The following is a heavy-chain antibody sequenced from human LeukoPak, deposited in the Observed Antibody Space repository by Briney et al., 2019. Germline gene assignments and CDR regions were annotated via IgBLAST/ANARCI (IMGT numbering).Heavy chain of an antibody. V-gene: IGHV3-74*01. CDR1: GFTFSSYW. Sequence: GGSLRLSCAASGFTFSSYWMHWVRQAPGKGLVWVSRINSDGSSTSYADSVKGRFTISRDNAKNTLYLQMNSLRAEDTAVYYCARVCSGGSCYNTMGSYFDYWGQGTLVTVSS. CDR2: INSDGSST. D-gene: IGHD2-15*01. CDR3: ARVCSGGSCYNTMGSYFDY. J-gene: IGHJ4*02.